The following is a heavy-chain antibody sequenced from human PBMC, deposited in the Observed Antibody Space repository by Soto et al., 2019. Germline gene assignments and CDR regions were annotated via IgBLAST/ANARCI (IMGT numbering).Heavy chain of an antibody. CDR3: ERDFAYLDS. CDR2: VYHTGIT. CDR1: GGSFSSGSWS. J-gene: IGHJ4*02. D-gene: IGHD3-3*01. Sequence: PSETXSLTCAFSGGSFSSGSWSWSWIRQPPGKVLEWIGYVYHTGITSYNHYLKSRVSISMDTSNNQFSLNLASVTAAETAVYFRERDFAYLDSRGPGTLVTVSS. V-gene: IGHV4-61*01.